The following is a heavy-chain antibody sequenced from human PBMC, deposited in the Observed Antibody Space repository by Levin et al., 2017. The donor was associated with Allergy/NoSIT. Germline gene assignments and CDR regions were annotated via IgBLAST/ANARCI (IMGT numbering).Heavy chain of an antibody. CDR3: ARADYYGSGSSSYYGMDV. V-gene: IGHV3-30*14. CDR1: GFSFRSYS. CDR2: ISYDDLNK. J-gene: IGHJ6*02. Sequence: AGGSLRLSCGASGFSFRSYSMHWFRQAPGKGLEWVAVISYDDLNKFYADSVKGRFTISRDNSKNTLYLHMGSLRGEDTAVYYCARADYYGSGSSSYYGMDVWGQGTTVTVSS. D-gene: IGHD3-10*01.